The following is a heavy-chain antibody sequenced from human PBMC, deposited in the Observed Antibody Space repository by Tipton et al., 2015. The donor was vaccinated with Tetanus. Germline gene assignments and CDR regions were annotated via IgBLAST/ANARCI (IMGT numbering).Heavy chain of an antibody. CDR1: GFTFSSYN. V-gene: IGHV3-48*02. J-gene: IGHJ5*02. CDR3: ARDFRPIFGVAQPFDP. D-gene: IGHD3-3*01. CDR2: ISGTGTTV. Sequence: SLRLSCAASGFTFSSYNMNWVRQAPGKGLEWVSHISGTGTTVDYADSVKGRFTISRDNAKNSLYLQMNSLRDEDTVIYYCARDFRPIFGVAQPFDPWGQGTLVTVSS.